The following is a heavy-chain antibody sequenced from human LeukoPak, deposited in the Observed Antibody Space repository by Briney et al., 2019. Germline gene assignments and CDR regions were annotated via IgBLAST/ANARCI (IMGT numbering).Heavy chain of an antibody. Sequence: PSETLSLTCTVSGGSISSSSYYWGWIRQPPGKGLEWIGSIYYSGSTYYNPSLKSRVTISVDTSKNQFSLKLSSVTAADTAVYYCARRRLKYYYGSGSRTYFDYWGQGTLVTVSS. CDR2: IYYSGST. CDR1: GGSISSSSYY. CDR3: ARRRLKYYYGSGSRTYFDY. J-gene: IGHJ4*02. D-gene: IGHD3-10*01. V-gene: IGHV4-39*01.